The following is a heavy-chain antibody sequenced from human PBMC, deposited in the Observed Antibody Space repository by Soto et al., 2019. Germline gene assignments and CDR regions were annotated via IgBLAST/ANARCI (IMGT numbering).Heavy chain of an antibody. CDR1: GFTFSSYS. CDR3: ARSDSSGYSN. Sequence: PVGSLRLSGAASGFTFSSYSMNWVRQAPGKGLEWVSYISSSSNTIYYADSVKGRFTISRDNAKNSLFLQMNSLRDEDTAVYYCARSDSSGYSNWGQGTLVTVSS. V-gene: IGHV3-48*02. J-gene: IGHJ4*02. CDR2: ISSSSNTI. D-gene: IGHD3-22*01.